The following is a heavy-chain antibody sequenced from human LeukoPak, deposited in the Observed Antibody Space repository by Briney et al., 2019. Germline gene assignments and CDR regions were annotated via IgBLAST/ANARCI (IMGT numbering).Heavy chain of an antibody. CDR2: IYYSGST. V-gene: IGHV4-39*07. CDR1: GGSISSSSYY. CDR3: ARSYYVRGDAFDI. Sequence: SETLSLTCTVSGGSISSSSYYWGWIRQPPGKGLEWIGSIYYSGSTYYNPSLKSRVTISVDTSKNQFSLKLSSVTAADTAVYYCARSYYVRGDAFDIGGQGTMVTVSS. D-gene: IGHD3-10*02. J-gene: IGHJ3*02.